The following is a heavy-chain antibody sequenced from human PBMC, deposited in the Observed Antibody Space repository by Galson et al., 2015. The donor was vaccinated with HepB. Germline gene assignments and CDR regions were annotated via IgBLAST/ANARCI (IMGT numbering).Heavy chain of an antibody. CDR2: ISGSGGST. Sequence: SLRLSCAVSGFTFSRHAMNWVRQAPGKGLEWVSLISGSGGSTYYAGSVKGRFTISRDNSKNTVYLQMNSLRAEDTAVYFCAKSGQGDKPESFFYYYDMDVWGQGTTVTVSS. V-gene: IGHV3-23*01. CDR1: GFTFSRHA. D-gene: IGHD2-21*01. J-gene: IGHJ6*02. CDR3: AKSGQGDKPESFFYYYDMDV.